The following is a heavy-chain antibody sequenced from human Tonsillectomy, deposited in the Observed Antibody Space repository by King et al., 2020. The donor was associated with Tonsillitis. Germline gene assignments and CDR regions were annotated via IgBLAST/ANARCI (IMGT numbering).Heavy chain of an antibody. CDR1: GFTFSSYW. CDR2: INSDGSST. Sequence: VQLVESGGGLVQPGGSLRLSCAASGFTFSSYWMHWVRQAPGKGLVWVSRINSDGSSTSYADSVKGRFTISRDNAKNTLYLQMNSLRAEDTAVYYCARDLPRYYDILTGYERNYYYDGMDVWGQGTTVTVSS. D-gene: IGHD3-9*01. J-gene: IGHJ6*02. V-gene: IGHV3-74*01. CDR3: ARDLPRYYDILTGYERNYYYDGMDV.